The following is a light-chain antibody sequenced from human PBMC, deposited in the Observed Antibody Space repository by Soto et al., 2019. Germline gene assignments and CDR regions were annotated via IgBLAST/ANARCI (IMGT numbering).Light chain of an antibody. CDR1: QSISNY. V-gene: IGKV1-39*01. CDR2: AAS. J-gene: IGKJ2*01. Sequence: DLQMTQSPSSLSASIGDRVTITCRASQSISNYLNWYQQKPGKAPNVLINAASRLETGVPSRFSGSGSGTDFTLTISSLQPEDIATYYCQQSYSTPRTFGQGTKLEIK. CDR3: QQSYSTPRT.